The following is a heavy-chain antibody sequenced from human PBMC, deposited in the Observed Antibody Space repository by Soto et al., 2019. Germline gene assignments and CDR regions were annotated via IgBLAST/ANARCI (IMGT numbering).Heavy chain of an antibody. D-gene: IGHD6-25*01. CDR3: ASGHVAAAANSYYYGMDV. CDR1: GFTFSSYS. CDR2: ISSSSSTI. J-gene: IGHJ6*02. Sequence: EVQLVESGGGLVQPGGSLRLSCAASGFTFSSYSMNWVRQAPGKGLEWVSYISSSSSTIYYADSVKGRFTISRDNAKNSLSLQMNSMRAEDTAVYFCASGHVAAAANSYYYGMDVWGQGTTVTVSS. V-gene: IGHV3-48*01.